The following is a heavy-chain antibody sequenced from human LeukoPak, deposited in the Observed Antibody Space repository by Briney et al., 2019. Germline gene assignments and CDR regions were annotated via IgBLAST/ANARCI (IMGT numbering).Heavy chain of an antibody. CDR2: IYYSGST. CDR3: AREASPYYYGSGSYHNEGFDP. D-gene: IGHD3-10*01. Sequence: SETLSLTCTVSGGSISSYYWSWIRQPPGKGLEWIGYIYYSGSTNYNPSLKSRVTISVDTSKNQFSLKLSSVTAADTAVYYCAREASPYYYGSGSYHNEGFDPWGQGTLVTVSS. CDR1: GGSISSYY. V-gene: IGHV4-59*12. J-gene: IGHJ5*02.